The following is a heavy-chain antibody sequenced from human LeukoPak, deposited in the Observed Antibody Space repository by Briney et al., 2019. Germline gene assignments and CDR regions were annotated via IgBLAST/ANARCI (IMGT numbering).Heavy chain of an antibody. CDR2: IWYDGSNK. V-gene: IGHV3-33*06. CDR3: AKAKSNMVRGVIDY. J-gene: IGHJ4*02. CDR1: GFTFSSYG. D-gene: IGHD3-10*01. Sequence: GRSLRLSCAASGFTFSSYGMHWVRQAPGKGLEWVGIIWYDGSNKYYADSVKGRFTISRDNSKNTLYLQMNSLRAEDTAVYYCAKAKSNMVRGVIDYWGQGTLVTVSS.